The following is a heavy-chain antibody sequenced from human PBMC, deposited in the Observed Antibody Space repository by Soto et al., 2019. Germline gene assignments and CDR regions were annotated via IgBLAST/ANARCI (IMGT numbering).Heavy chain of an antibody. CDR1: GGSISSYY. V-gene: IGHV4-59*01. Sequence: SETLSLTCTVSGGSISSYYWSWIRQPPGKGLEWIGYIYYSGSTNYNPSLKSRVTISVDTSKNQFSLKLSSVTAADTAVYYCARVTRDIVVVPAAIRYYYGMDVWGQGTTVTVSS. CDR2: IYYSGST. D-gene: IGHD2-2*02. J-gene: IGHJ6*02. CDR3: ARVTRDIVVVPAAIRYYYGMDV.